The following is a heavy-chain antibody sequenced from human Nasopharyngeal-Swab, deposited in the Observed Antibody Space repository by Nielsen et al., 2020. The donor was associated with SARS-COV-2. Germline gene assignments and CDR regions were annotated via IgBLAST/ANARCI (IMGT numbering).Heavy chain of an antibody. CDR2: ISGSGGST. CDR3: ASAVKAHTSGLDV. J-gene: IGHJ6*02. V-gene: IGHV3-23*01. CDR1: GFTFSSYA. Sequence: GGSLRLSCAASGFTFSSYAMSWVRQAPGKGLEWVSAISGSGGSTYYADSVKGRFTISRDNSKNTLYLQMNSLRAEDTAVYYCASAVKAHTSGLDVWGQGTTVTVSS.